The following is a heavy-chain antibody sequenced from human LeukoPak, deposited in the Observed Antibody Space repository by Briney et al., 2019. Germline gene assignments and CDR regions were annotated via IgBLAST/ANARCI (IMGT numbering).Heavy chain of an antibody. Sequence: SETLSLTCTVSGGSISSYYWSWIRQPAGKGLEWIGRIYTSGSTNYNPSLKSRATMSVDTSKNQFSLKLSSVTAADTAVYYCARENYYDSSGYYFGFDYWGQGTLVTVSS. V-gene: IGHV4-4*07. D-gene: IGHD3-22*01. CDR3: ARENYYDSSGYYFGFDY. CDR2: IYTSGST. CDR1: GGSISSYY. J-gene: IGHJ4*02.